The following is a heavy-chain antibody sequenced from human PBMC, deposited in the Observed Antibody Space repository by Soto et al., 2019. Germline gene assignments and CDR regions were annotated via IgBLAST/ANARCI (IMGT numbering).Heavy chain of an antibody. CDR2: ISGSGGST. Sequence: GGSLRLSCAASGFTFSSYAMSWVRQAPGKGLEWVSAISGSGGSTYYADSVKGRFTISRDNSKNTLYLQMNSLRAEDTALYYCAKDREWELLRLGFDYWGQGTLVTVSS. CDR1: GFTFSSYA. D-gene: IGHD1-26*01. CDR3: AKDREWELLRLGFDY. V-gene: IGHV3-23*01. J-gene: IGHJ4*02.